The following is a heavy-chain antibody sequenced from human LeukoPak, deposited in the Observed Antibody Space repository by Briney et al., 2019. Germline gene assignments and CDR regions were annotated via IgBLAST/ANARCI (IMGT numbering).Heavy chain of an antibody. CDR1: RYTFTSYG. CDR3: ARVDLGLQWESAGYYYMDV. Sequence: GASVKASCKASRYTFTSYGISWVRQAPGQGLKWMGWITSYNGNTNYAQKLQGRVTMTTDTSTSTAYMELRSLRSDDTAVYYCARVDLGLQWESAGYYYMDVWGKGTTVTVSS. D-gene: IGHD1-26*01. CDR2: ITSYNGNT. J-gene: IGHJ6*03. V-gene: IGHV1-18*01.